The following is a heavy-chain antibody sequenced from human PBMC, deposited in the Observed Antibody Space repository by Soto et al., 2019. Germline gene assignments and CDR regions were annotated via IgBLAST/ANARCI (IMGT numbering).Heavy chain of an antibody. Sequence: QVQLVESGGGLVEPGGSLRLSCAASGFSVGDNYMTWIRQAPGKGLEWLSYSSSSGGYTNSADSVKGRFTISRDNAKISLYLQMDSLRAEDTAVYFCARSSGRMHLFTFDYGLDVWGQGTTVTVSS. CDR3: ARSSGRMHLFTFDYGLDV. D-gene: IGHD3-10*01. V-gene: IGHV3-11*06. J-gene: IGHJ6*02. CDR2: SSSSGGYT. CDR1: GFSVGDNY.